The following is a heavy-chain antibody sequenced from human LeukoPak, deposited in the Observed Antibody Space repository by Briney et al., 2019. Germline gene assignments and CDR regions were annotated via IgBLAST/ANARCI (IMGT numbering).Heavy chain of an antibody. D-gene: IGHD1-26*01. CDR1: GFTLGSHG. CDR2: MRYYGRKK. CDR3: ARDLTLGSLDF. V-gene: IGHV3-33*01. Sequence: GGSLRPSCAASGFTLGSHGIRWVRQPQGRGRGWVGGMRYYGRKKEYREEVKGRCPISRGKSKNQLNLQTNSLRVEDTAMFYCARDLTLGSLDFRGEGTLVTVSS. J-gene: IGHJ4*02.